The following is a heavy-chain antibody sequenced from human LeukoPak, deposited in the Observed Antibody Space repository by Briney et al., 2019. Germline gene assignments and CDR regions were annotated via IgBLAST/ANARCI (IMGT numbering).Heavy chain of an antibody. Sequence: GGSLRLSCAASGFTFSTYWMAWVRQVPGKRLEWVANIKYDGIEKYHVDSVKGRFTISRDNAKNSLYLQMNSLRTEDTAVYYCARDTVVVPQGDAFDLWGEGTMVTVSS. D-gene: IGHD2-2*01. V-gene: IGHV3-7*04. CDR1: GFTFSTYW. CDR3: ARDTVVVPQGDAFDL. J-gene: IGHJ3*01. CDR2: IKYDGIEK.